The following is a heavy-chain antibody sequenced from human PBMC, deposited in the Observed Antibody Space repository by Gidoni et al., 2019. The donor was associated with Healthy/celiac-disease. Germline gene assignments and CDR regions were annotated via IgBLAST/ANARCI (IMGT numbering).Heavy chain of an antibody. CDR2: IYPGDSDT. CDR1: GNSFTSYW. CDR3: ARRGDLRYNWFDP. J-gene: IGHJ5*02. D-gene: IGHD3-16*01. V-gene: IGHV5-51*01. Sequence: EVQLVQSGAEVKQPGESLKISCKGSGNSFTSYWIGWVRQMPGKGLEWMGIIYPGDSDTRYSPSFQCQVTISADKSISTAYLQWSSLKASDTAMYYCARRGDLRYNWFDPWGQGTLVTVSS.